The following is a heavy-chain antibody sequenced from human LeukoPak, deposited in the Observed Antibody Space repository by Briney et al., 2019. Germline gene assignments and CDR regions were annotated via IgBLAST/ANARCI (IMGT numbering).Heavy chain of an antibody. D-gene: IGHD3-22*01. CDR2: IYHSGST. J-gene: IGHJ4*02. Sequence: SETLSLTCTVSGGSISSSSYYWGWIRQPPGKGLEWTGSIYHSGSTYHNPSLKSRVTISVDTSKNQFSLKLSSVTAADTAVYSCARLYDSCDYWGQGTLVTVSS. CDR3: ARLYDSCDY. CDR1: GGSISSSSYY. V-gene: IGHV4-39*01.